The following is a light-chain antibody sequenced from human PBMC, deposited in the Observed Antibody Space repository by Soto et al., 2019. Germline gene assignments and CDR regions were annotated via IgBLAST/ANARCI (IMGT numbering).Light chain of an antibody. Sequence: QLVLTQSPSASASLGASVNLTCTLSSGHTSYPIAWHQQQPDKGPRYLMKLNNDGTHFKGDGIPDRFSGSSSGAERYLTISRPQSDDEADYYCQTWGTGIHVFGTGTKLTVL. CDR2: LNNDGTH. CDR1: SGHTSYP. CDR3: QTWGTGIHV. V-gene: IGLV4-69*01. J-gene: IGLJ1*01.